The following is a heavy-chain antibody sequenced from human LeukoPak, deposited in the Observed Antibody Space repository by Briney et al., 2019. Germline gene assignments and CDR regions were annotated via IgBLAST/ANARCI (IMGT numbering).Heavy chain of an antibody. D-gene: IGHD6-19*01. CDR3: AAQWLVSG. V-gene: IGHV3-7*03. J-gene: IGHJ4*02. CDR2: IRQDGNEK. CDR1: GFTFSNYW. Sequence: GGSLRLSCAASGFTFSNYWMSWVRQAPGKGLEWVANIRQDGNEKYYVDSVKGRFTISRDNAKISLYLQMNSLTADDTAVYYCAAQWLVSGGGQGTLVTVSS.